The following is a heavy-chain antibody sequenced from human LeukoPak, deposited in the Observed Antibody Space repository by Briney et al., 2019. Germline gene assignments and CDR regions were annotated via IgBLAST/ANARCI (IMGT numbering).Heavy chain of an antibody. CDR2: IDPNSGGT. Sequence: ASVKVSCKASGYTFNVYYMHWVRQAPGQGLEWMGWIDPNSGGTKYAQNFQGRVTMTRDTPISTAYMELSRLTSDDTAVYYCARGAYCGGDCYSFDYWGQGTLVTVSS. CDR1: GYTFNVYY. D-gene: IGHD2-21*02. CDR3: ARGAYCGGDCYSFDY. J-gene: IGHJ4*02. V-gene: IGHV1-2*02.